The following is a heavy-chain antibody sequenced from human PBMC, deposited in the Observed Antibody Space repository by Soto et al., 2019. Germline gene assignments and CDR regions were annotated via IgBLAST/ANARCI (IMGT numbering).Heavy chain of an antibody. CDR1: GGSFSGYY. Sequence: ETLSLTCAVYGGSFSGYYWSWIRQPPGKGLEWIGEINHSGSTNYNPSLKSRVTISVDTSKNQFSLKLSSVTAADTAVYYCARGRYSSGWYDPHYYYYGMDVWGQGTTVTVSS. J-gene: IGHJ6*02. CDR3: ARGRYSSGWYDPHYYYYGMDV. V-gene: IGHV4-34*01. D-gene: IGHD6-19*01. CDR2: INHSGST.